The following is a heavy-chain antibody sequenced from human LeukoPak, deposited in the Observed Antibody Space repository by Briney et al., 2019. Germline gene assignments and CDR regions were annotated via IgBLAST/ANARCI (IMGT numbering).Heavy chain of an antibody. J-gene: IGHJ4*02. V-gene: IGHV4-34*01. D-gene: IGHD3-3*01. CDR3: ASGDRSSTYYDFWSGYSFDY. CDR2: INHSGST. Sequence: GSLRLSCAASGFTFSSYAMSWIRQPPGKGLEWIGEINHSGSTNYNPSLKSRVTISVDTSKNQFSLKLSSVTAADTAVYYCASGDRSSTYYDFWSGYSFDYWGQGTLVTVSS. CDR1: GFTFSSYA.